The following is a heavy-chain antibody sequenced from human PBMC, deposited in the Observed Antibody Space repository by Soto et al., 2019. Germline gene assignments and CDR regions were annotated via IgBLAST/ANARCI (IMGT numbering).Heavy chain of an antibody. CDR2: IIPIFGTA. D-gene: IGHD2-2*01. CDR1: GGTFSSYA. Sequence: AVKISCKDSGGTFSSYAISWVRQAPGQGLEWMGGIIPIFGTANYAQKFQGRVTITADESTSTAYMELSSLRSEDTAVYYCARTGPAYYFDYWGQGNLVTVSS. CDR3: ARTGPAYYFDY. J-gene: IGHJ4*02. V-gene: IGHV1-69*13.